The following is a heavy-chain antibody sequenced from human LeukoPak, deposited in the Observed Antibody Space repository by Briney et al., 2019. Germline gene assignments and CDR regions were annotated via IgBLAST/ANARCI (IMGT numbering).Heavy chain of an antibody. CDR1: GFTFSSYE. Sequence: GGSLRLSCAASGFTFSSYEMNWVRQAPGKGLEWVAVIWFDGSDTRYADSVKGRFTISRDDSKNTVHLQMDSLRVEDTAVYYCGRGNFPHCSGDCFDSWGQGTLVTVSS. D-gene: IGHD2-21*02. CDR3: GRGNFPHCSGDCFDS. CDR2: IWFDGSDT. V-gene: IGHV3-33*08. J-gene: IGHJ4*02.